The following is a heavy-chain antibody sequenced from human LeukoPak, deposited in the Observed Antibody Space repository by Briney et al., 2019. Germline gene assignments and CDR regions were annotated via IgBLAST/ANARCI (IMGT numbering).Heavy chain of an antibody. CDR1: ESTFITSA. V-gene: IGHV1-58*01. Sequence: GTSVKVSCKASESTFITSAVQWVRQARGQRLEWIGRIVVGSGSTNSAQKFQERVTITRDTSTSTVYMELSSLRSEDTAVYYCAAELWFWELWGFEYWCQGTLVTVSS. D-gene: IGHD3-10*01. CDR3: AAELWFWELWGFEY. CDR2: IVVGSGST. J-gene: IGHJ4*02.